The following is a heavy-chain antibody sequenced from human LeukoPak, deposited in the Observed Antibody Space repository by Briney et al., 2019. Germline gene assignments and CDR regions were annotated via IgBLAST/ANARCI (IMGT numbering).Heavy chain of an antibody. V-gene: IGHV3-30*04. Sequence: GGSLRLSCAASGFTFSSYAMHWVRQAPGKGLEWVAVISYDGSNKYYADSVKGRFTISRDNSKNTLYLQMNSLRAEDTAVYYCARDQVVLMVYAYNWFDPWGQGTLVTVSS. CDR1: GFTFSSYA. CDR2: ISYDGSNK. D-gene: IGHD2-8*01. J-gene: IGHJ5*02. CDR3: ARDQVVLMVYAYNWFDP.